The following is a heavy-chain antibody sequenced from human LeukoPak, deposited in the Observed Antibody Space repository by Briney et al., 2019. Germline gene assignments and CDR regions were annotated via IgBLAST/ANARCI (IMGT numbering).Heavy chain of an antibody. D-gene: IGHD6-13*01. J-gene: IGHJ4*02. Sequence: TGGSLRLSCAASGFTFSDYYMSWIRQAPGKGLEWVSYISRNSYTNYADSVKGRFTISRDNAKNSLYLQMASLRAEDTAVYYCARMGIAAVGAYYFDYWGQGTLVAVSP. CDR2: ISRNSYT. CDR1: GFTFSDYY. CDR3: ARMGIAAVGAYYFDY. V-gene: IGHV3-11*06.